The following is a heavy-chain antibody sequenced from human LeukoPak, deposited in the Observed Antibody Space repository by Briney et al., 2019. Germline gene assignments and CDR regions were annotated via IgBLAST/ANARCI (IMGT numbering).Heavy chain of an antibody. Sequence: GGSLRLSCAASGLTFSSYGMSWVRQAPGKGLEWVSAISGSGGSTYYADSVKGRFTISRDNSKNTLYLQMNSLRAEDTAVYYCAKAGMVRGVIIPFDPWGQGTLVTVSS. J-gene: IGHJ5*02. D-gene: IGHD3-10*01. CDR3: AKAGMVRGVIIPFDP. CDR1: GLTFSSYG. V-gene: IGHV3-23*01. CDR2: ISGSGGST.